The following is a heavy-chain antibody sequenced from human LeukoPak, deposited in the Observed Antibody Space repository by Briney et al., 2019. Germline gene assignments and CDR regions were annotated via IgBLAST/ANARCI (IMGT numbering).Heavy chain of an antibody. J-gene: IGHJ4*02. D-gene: IGHD5-18*01. CDR2: INHSGST. Sequence: SETLSLTCAVYGGSFSGYYWSWIRQPPGKGLEWIGEINHSGSTNYNPSLKSRVTISLDTSKSRFSLKLSSVTAADAAVYYCARAGYSYGTGYYFDYWGQGALVTVSS. V-gene: IGHV4-34*01. CDR1: GGSFSGYY. CDR3: ARAGYSYGTGYYFDY.